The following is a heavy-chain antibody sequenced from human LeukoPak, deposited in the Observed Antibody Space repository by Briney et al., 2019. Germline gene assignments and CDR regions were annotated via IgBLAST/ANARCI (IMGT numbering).Heavy chain of an antibody. Sequence: SETLSLTCGVSDYSISSDYYWGWIRQPPGKGLEWIGSIYHSGTAYYNPSLNSRVTISVDTSKNQFSLKLNAVTAADTAVYYCARVWGYTYGYFDYWGQGTLVTVSS. J-gene: IGHJ4*02. CDR3: ARVWGYTYGYFDY. V-gene: IGHV4-38-2*01. D-gene: IGHD5-18*01. CDR1: DYSISSDYY. CDR2: IYHSGTA.